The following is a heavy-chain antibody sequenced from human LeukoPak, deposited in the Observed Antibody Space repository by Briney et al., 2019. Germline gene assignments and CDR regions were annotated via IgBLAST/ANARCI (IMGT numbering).Heavy chain of an antibody. CDR3: AKDGPYCSGGSCYSGRVFC. Sequence: GGSLRLSCAAPGFTFSSYAMSWVRQAPGKGLEWVSAISGSGGSTYYADSVKGRFTISRDNSKNTLYLQMNSLRAEDTAVYYCAKDGPYCSGGSCYSGRVFCWGQGTLVTVSS. V-gene: IGHV3-23*01. CDR1: GFTFSSYA. CDR2: ISGSGGST. J-gene: IGHJ4*02. D-gene: IGHD2-15*01.